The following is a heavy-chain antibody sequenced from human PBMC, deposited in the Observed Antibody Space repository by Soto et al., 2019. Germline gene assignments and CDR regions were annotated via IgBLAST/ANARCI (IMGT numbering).Heavy chain of an antibody. V-gene: IGHV3-53*01. CDR1: GFTVNTKH. Sequence: EVELVESGGGLIQPGGSLRLSCAASGFTVNTKHMSWVRQAPGKGLEWVSVFYSGGDTNYADSVKGRFTISRDSAKNTLYLYMNSRRLDYTALYYCVGAMGSGSSAGVYWGQGTLVTVSS. D-gene: IGHD6-6*01. J-gene: IGHJ4*02. CDR3: VGAMGSGSSAGVY. CDR2: FYSGGDT.